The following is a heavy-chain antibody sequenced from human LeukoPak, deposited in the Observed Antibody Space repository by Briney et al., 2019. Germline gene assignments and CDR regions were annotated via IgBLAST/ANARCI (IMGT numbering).Heavy chain of an antibody. Sequence: GGSLRLSCAASGFTFSSYSMNWVRQAPGKGLEWVSSISSSSSYIYYADSVKGRFTISRDNAKNSLYLQMNSLRAEDTAVYYCARDLAVAGIGDFDYWGQGTLVTVSS. CDR2: ISSSSSYI. V-gene: IGHV3-21*01. D-gene: IGHD6-19*01. J-gene: IGHJ4*02. CDR3: ARDLAVAGIGDFDY. CDR1: GFTFSSYS.